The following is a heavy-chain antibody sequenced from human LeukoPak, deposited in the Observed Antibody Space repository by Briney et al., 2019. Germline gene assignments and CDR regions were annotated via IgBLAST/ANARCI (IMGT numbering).Heavy chain of an antibody. J-gene: IGHJ4*02. Sequence: PSETLSLTCSVSGGSLTNNFWSWIRQTPGKGLEWIAYIYSDGRTNYNPSLKSRVTISIDTSKNQFSLKMRSVTAADTAVYYCARHPSWPDYGETFDYWGQGTLVTVSS. CDR3: ARHPSWPDYGETFDY. V-gene: IGHV4-59*08. CDR1: GGSLTNNF. D-gene: IGHD4-17*01. CDR2: IYSDGRT.